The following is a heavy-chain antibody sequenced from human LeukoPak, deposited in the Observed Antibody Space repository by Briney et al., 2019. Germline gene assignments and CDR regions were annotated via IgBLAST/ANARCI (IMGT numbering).Heavy chain of an antibody. Sequence: PGGSLRLSCAASGFTFSSYSMNWVRQAPGKGLEWVLYITSSSGSIYYADSVKGRFTISRDNAKNSLFLQMNSLRAEDTAVYYCARDRVYAFDIWGQGTVVTVSS. CDR2: ITSSSGSI. J-gene: IGHJ3*02. CDR1: GFTFSSYS. V-gene: IGHV3-48*01. CDR3: ARDRVYAFDI.